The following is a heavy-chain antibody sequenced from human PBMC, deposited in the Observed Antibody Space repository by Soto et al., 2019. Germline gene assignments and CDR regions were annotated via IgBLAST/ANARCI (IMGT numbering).Heavy chain of an antibody. CDR2: INPSGGST. V-gene: IGHV1-46*01. CDR1: GYTFTSYY. Sequence: ASVKVSCKASGYTFTSYYMHWVRQAPGQGLEWMGIINPSGGSTSYAQKFQSRVTMTRDTSTSTVYMELSSLRSEDTAVYYCERDLPGYCSGGSCQGLTEYFQHWGQGTLVTVSS. D-gene: IGHD2-15*01. CDR3: ERDLPGYCSGGSCQGLTEYFQH. J-gene: IGHJ1*01.